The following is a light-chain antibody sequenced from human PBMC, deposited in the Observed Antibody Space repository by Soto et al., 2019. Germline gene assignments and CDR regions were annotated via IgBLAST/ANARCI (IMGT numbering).Light chain of an antibody. CDR2: AAS. V-gene: IGKV1-27*01. CDR1: QGLSHY. J-gene: IGKJ1*01. Sequence: DIQMTQSPSSLSGSVGDSVTITCRASQGLSHYLAWYQQRPGKAPTLLIYAASTLQSGVPSRFSGSGSGTDFTLTISSLQPEDVATYYCQRYNNAPRTFGQGTKVEIK. CDR3: QRYNNAPRT.